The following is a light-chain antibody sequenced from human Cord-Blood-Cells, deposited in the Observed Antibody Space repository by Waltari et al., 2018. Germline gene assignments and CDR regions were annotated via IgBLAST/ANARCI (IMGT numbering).Light chain of an antibody. CDR1: SSNIGSNY. CDR2: RNN. J-gene: IGLJ3*02. V-gene: IGLV1-47*01. Sequence: QSVLTQPPSASGTPGQRVTISCSGSSSNIGSNYVYWYQQLPGTAPKLLIYRNNQRPSGVPARFSGSKCGTSASLAISGLRSEDEADYYCAAWDDSLSAPWVFGGGTKLTVL. CDR3: AAWDDSLSAPWV.